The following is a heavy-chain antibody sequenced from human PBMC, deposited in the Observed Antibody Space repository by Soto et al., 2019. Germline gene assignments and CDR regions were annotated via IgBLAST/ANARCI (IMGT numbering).Heavy chain of an antibody. J-gene: IGHJ3*02. CDR1: GFTFSSYG. CDR2: IWYDGSNK. CDR3: ARDRDFVVVVAATQGGDFDI. V-gene: IGHV3-33*01. Sequence: QVQLVESGGGVVQPGRSLRLSCAASGFTFSSYGMHWVRQAPGKGLEWVAGIWYDGSNKYYADSVKGRFTISRDNSKNTLDLQMNSLGAEDTALYYCARDRDFVVVVAATQGGDFDIWGQGTMVTVSS. D-gene: IGHD2-15*01.